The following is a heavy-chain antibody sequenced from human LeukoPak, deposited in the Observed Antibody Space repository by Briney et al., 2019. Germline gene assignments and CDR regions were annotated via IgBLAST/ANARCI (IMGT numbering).Heavy chain of an antibody. CDR2: ITTSSSYI. Sequence: GGSLRLSCAASGFTFSRYSLNWVRQAPGKGLEWVSSITTSSSYIYYADSVKGRFTISRDNAKNSLYLQLNSLRAEDTAIFYCAKGTTDYDASDPLDFWGQGTLVTVSS. D-gene: IGHD3-16*01. J-gene: IGHJ4*02. CDR3: AKGTTDYDASDPLDF. V-gene: IGHV3-21*04. CDR1: GFTFSRYS.